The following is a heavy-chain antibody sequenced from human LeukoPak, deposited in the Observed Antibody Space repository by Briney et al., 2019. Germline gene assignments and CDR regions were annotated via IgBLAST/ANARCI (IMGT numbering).Heavy chain of an antibody. J-gene: IGHJ4*02. CDR1: GYTFTGYY. CDR3: ARDRSIAAPPFDY. D-gene: IGHD6-6*01. CDR2: INPNSGGT. V-gene: IGHV1-2*02. Sequence: ASVKVSCKASGYTFTGYYMHWVRRAPGQGLEWMGWINPNSGGTNYAQKFQGRVTMTRDTSISTAYMELSRLRSDDTAVYYCARDRSIAAPPFDYWGQGTLVTVSS.